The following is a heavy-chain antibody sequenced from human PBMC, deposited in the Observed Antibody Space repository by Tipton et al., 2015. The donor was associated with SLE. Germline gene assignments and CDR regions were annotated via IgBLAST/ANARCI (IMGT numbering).Heavy chain of an antibody. CDR1: GGSISSGSYY. Sequence: TLSLTCTVSGGSISSGSYYWSWIRQPPGKGLEWIGEINHSGSTNYNPSLKSRVTISVDTSKNQFSLKLSSVTAADTAVYYCARGWGDIVVVPAAIRGNWFDPWGQGTLVTVSS. J-gene: IGHJ5*02. CDR3: ARGWGDIVVVPAAIRGNWFDP. CDR2: INHSGST. D-gene: IGHD2-2*02. V-gene: IGHV4-39*07.